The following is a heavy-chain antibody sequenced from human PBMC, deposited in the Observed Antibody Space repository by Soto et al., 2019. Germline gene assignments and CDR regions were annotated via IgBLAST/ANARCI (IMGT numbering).Heavy chain of an antibody. CDR3: ARDLNSSGYPHYAFDI. D-gene: IGHD5-18*01. Sequence: ASVKVSCKASGYTFTSYYMHWVRQAPGQGLEWMGIINPSGGSTSYAQKFQGRVTMTRDTSTSTVYMELSSLRSEDTAVYYCARDLNSSGYPHYAFDIWGQGTMVTVSS. J-gene: IGHJ3*02. CDR2: INPSGGST. CDR1: GYTFTSYY. V-gene: IGHV1-46*01.